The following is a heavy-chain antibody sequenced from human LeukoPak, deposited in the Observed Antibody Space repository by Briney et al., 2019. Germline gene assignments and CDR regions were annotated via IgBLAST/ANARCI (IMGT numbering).Heavy chain of an antibody. J-gene: IGHJ5*02. CDR2: IYYSGGT. Sequence: SETLSLTCTVSGGSLSSFYYNWIRQPPGKGLEWIGHIYYSGGTNYNPSLKSRVTISLDTSKNQFSLKLSSVTAADTDVYYCARDYGGNSAGFDPWGQGTLVTVSS. D-gene: IGHD4-23*01. CDR3: ARDYGGNSAGFDP. V-gene: IGHV4-59*01. CDR1: GGSLSSFY.